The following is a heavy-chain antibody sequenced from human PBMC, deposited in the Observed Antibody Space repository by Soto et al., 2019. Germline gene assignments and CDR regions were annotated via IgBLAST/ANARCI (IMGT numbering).Heavy chain of an antibody. Sequence: EVQLLESGGGLVQPGGSLRLSCAASGFTFSSYAMSWVRQAPGKGLEWVSAISGSGGSTYYADSVKGRFTISRDNSKNTLYLQMNSLRAEDTAVYYCAKTDGYYGSGSYPLSYYFDYWGQGTLVTVSS. CDR3: AKTDGYYGSGSYPLSYYFDY. D-gene: IGHD3-10*01. CDR1: GFTFSSYA. CDR2: ISGSGGST. V-gene: IGHV3-23*01. J-gene: IGHJ4*02.